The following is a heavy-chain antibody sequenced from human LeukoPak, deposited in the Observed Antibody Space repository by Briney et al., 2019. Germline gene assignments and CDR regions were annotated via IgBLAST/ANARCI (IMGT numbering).Heavy chain of an antibody. D-gene: IGHD1-26*01. CDR3: GSSKSGSHRNYQHYYYIDV. J-gene: IGHJ6*03. Sequence: SVKVSCKASGGTFSSYAISWVRQAPGQGLEWMGGIIPIFGTTSYTQKFQGRVTITTDESTSTAYMELSSLRSEDTAVYYCGSSKSGSHRNYQHYYYIDVWGKGTTVTVSS. CDR2: IIPIFGTT. CDR1: GGTFSSYA. V-gene: IGHV1-69*05.